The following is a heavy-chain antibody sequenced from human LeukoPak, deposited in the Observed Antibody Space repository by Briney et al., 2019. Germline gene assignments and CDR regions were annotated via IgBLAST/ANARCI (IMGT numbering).Heavy chain of an antibody. V-gene: IGHV3-33*01. CDR1: GFTFSSYG. Sequence: GRSLRLSCAASGFTFSSYGMHWVRQAPGKGLEWVAVIWYDGSNKYYADSVKGRFTISRDNSKNTLYLQMNSLRAEDTAVYYCARDHRGSGSYYLDYYYYYGMDVWGKGTTVTVSS. J-gene: IGHJ6*04. D-gene: IGHD3-10*01. CDR3: ARDHRGSGSYYLDYYYYYGMDV. CDR2: IWYDGSNK.